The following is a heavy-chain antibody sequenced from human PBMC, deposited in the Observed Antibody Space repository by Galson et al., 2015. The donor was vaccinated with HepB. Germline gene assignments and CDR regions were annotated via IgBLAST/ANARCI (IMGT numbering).Heavy chain of an antibody. Sequence: SLRLSCAASGFTFSRYAMHWVRQAPGKGLEWVAVISYDGSNKYYADSVKGRFTISRDNSKNTLYLQMNSLRAEDTAVYYCARDSSGGTFDYWGQGTLVTVSS. CDR2: ISYDGSNK. CDR1: GFTFSRYA. CDR3: ARDSSGGTFDY. D-gene: IGHD6-19*01. V-gene: IGHV3-30-3*01. J-gene: IGHJ4*02.